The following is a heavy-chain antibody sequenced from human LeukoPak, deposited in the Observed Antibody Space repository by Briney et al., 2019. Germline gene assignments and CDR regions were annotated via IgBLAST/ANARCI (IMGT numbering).Heavy chain of an antibody. D-gene: IGHD6-13*01. J-gene: IGHJ4*02. V-gene: IGHV4-39*01. CDR3: AGLVGSSWYHEVLLGRDY. CDR1: GGSISSRPYY. Sequence: SETLSLTCTVSGGSISSRPYYWGWIRQPPGKGLEWLGSFSYSGSTYYKPSLKSRVTISVDTSKNQFSLKLSSMTAADTAVYYCAGLVGSSWYHEVLLGRDYWGQGTLVTVSS. CDR2: FSYSGST.